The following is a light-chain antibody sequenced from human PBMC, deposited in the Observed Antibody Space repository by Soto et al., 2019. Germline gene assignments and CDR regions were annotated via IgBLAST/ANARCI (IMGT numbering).Light chain of an antibody. CDR3: QQYGYSPWT. CDR1: QSVSSSY. Sequence: EIVLTQSPGTLSLSPGDRATLSCRASQSVSSSYLAWYQQKPGQAPRLLIYGASSRATGIPDRFSGSGSGTDFTLTITRXEPEDFVVYYCQQYGYSPWTFGQGTKVDIK. J-gene: IGKJ1*01. V-gene: IGKV3-20*01. CDR2: GAS.